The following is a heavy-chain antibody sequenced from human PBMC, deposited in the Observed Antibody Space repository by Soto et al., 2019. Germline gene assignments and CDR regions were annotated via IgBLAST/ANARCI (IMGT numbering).Heavy chain of an antibody. V-gene: IGHV1-2*02. Sequence: QVQLVQSGAEVKKSGASVKVSCKACGYTFTDYHRHWVRQAPGQGLEWMGWITPDSGDTKYAQKFQGRVTMTRDTSISTVYMELTSLTSDDTAVYFCARDRVGFAVVTPAHWGQGTLVSVSS. CDR2: ITPDSGDT. CDR1: GYTFTDYH. J-gene: IGHJ4*02. D-gene: IGHD3-3*01. CDR3: ARDRVGFAVVTPAH.